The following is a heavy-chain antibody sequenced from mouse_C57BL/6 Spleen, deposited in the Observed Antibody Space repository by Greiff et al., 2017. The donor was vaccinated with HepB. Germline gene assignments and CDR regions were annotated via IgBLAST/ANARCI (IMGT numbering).Heavy chain of an antibody. CDR2: IDPETGGT. CDR3: TENYDLYAMDY. V-gene: IGHV1-15*01. D-gene: IGHD2-3*01. J-gene: IGHJ4*01. CDR1: GYTFTDYE. Sequence: QVQLQQSGAELVRPGASVTLSFKASGYTFTDYEMHWVKQTPVHGLEWIGAIDPETGGTAYNQKFKGKAILTADKSSSTAYMELRSLTSEDSAVYYCTENYDLYAMDYWGQGTSVTVSS.